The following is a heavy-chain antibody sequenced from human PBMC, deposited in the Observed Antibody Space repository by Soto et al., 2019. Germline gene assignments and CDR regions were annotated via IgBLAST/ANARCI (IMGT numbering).Heavy chain of an antibody. CDR3: ARVYGYYYFYMDV. Sequence: QAYLEQSGAEVKKPGTSVKVSCKASGYSLTDNGITWVRQASGQGLEYMGWISPDSGNTDYGRRFQVRVTLTSDTSINTAYMELSSLRSDDTAVYYCARVYGYYYFYMDVWGKGTTVTVSS. D-gene: IGHD2-2*02. V-gene: IGHV1-8*02. CDR1: GYSLTDNG. J-gene: IGHJ6*03. CDR2: ISPDSGNT.